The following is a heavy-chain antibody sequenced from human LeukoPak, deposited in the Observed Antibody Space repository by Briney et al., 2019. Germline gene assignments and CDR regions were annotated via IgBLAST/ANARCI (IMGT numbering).Heavy chain of an antibody. J-gene: IGHJ5*02. CDR3: AKDPSGVRGENWFDP. CDR2: IGGIGSNT. V-gene: IGHV3-23*01. D-gene: IGHD3-10*01. CDR1: VFTSSSYV. Sequence: TGGSLRLSCAASVFTSSSYVMSWVRQAPGEGGGWGSVIGGIGSNTSYTDSVKGPVTIPRDNSKSTLYLQMNSLRDEDTAIYYCAKDPSGVRGENWFDPWGQGTLVTVSS.